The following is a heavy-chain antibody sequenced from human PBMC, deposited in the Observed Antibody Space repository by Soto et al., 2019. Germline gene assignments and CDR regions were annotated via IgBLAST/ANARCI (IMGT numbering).Heavy chain of an antibody. CDR3: AKGQRGSSDGMDV. Sequence: QMRLVESGGGVVRPGRSLRLSCLVSGFTLGYYGTHWVRQAPGKGPEWVAHLSYDGVYTAYADSVKGRFTISSDSAKITLFLQMDSLTTDDTAVYYWAKGQRGSSDGMDVWGQGTNVTVSS. J-gene: IGHJ6*02. CDR2: LSYDGVYT. CDR1: GFTLGYYG. V-gene: IGHV3-30*18. D-gene: IGHD3-22*01.